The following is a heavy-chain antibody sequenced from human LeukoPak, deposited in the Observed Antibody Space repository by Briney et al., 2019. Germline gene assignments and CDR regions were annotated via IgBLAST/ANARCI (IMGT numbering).Heavy chain of an antibody. V-gene: IGHV3-23*01. CDR2: ISGSGGST. CDR3: ATWSGSYPNYYYYYYMDV. Sequence: GGSLRLSCAASGFTFSSYAMSWVPQAPGKGLEWVSAISGSGGSTYYADSVKGRFTISRDNSKNTLYLQMNSLRAEDTAVYYCATWSGSYPNYYYYYYMDVWGKGTTVTVSS. D-gene: IGHD1-26*01. J-gene: IGHJ6*03. CDR1: GFTFSSYA.